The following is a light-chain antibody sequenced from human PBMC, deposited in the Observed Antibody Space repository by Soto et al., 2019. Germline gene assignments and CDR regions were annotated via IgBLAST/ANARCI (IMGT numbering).Light chain of an antibody. CDR3: SSYTSSSTL. V-gene: IGLV2-14*01. Sequence: QSMLTQPASVSGSPGQSITISCTGTSSDVGSYNYVSWYQQHPGKAPKLMIYEVSDRPSGISSRFSGSKSGNTASLTISGLQTEDDADYYCSSYTSSSTLFGTGTKVTLL. CDR1: SSDVGSYNY. CDR2: EVS. J-gene: IGLJ1*01.